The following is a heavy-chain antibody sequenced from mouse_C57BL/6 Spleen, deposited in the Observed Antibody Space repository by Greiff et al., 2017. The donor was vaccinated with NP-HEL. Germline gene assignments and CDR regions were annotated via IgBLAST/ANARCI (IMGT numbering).Heavy chain of an antibody. CDR1: GYTFTEYT. J-gene: IGHJ2*01. CDR2: FYPGSGSL. Sequence: QVQLQQSGAELVKPGASVKLSCKASGYTFTEYTIPWVKQRSRQGLEWIGWFYPGSGSLKYNEKFKDKATLTADKSSSTVYMELSKLTSEDSAVYFCAGHEEDAYGHYFDYWGQGTTLTVSS. CDR3: AGHEEDAYGHYFDY. V-gene: IGHV1-62-2*01. D-gene: IGHD6-5*01.